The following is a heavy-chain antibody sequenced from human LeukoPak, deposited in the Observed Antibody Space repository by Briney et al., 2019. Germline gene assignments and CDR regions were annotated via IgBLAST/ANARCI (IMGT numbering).Heavy chain of an antibody. CDR2: IYYSGSA. CDR3: ARIDSSFAFDI. CDR1: GGSISSYY. V-gene: IGHV4-59*01. Sequence: SETLSLTCTVSGGSISSYYWSWIRQPPGKGLEWIGYIYYSGSANYNPSLKSRVTISVDTSKNQFSLKLSSVTAADTAVYYCARIDSSFAFDIWGQGTMVTVSS. D-gene: IGHD6-6*01. J-gene: IGHJ3*02.